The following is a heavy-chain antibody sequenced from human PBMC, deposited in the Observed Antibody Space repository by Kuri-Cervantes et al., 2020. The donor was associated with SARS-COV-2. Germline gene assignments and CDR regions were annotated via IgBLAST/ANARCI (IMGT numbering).Heavy chain of an antibody. CDR2: IDWDDDK. D-gene: IGHD3-10*01. J-gene: IGHJ4*02. CDR3: ARIRTRWFGEYYFDY. CDR1: GFSLSTSGMC. V-gene: IGHV2-70*11. Sequence: SGPTLVKPTQTLTLTCTFSGFSLSTSGMCVSWIRQPPGKALERLARIDWDDDKYYSTSLKTRLTISKDTSKNQVVLTMTNMDPVDTATYYCARIRTRWFGEYYFDYWGQGTLVTVSS.